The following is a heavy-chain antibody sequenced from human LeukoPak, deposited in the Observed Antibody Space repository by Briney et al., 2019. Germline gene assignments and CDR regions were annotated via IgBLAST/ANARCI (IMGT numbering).Heavy chain of an antibody. CDR3: ARDRHIAAAVYYYYMDV. Sequence: GASVKVSCKASGYTFTSYIISWVRQAPGQGLEWMGWINAYNGNTDYAQRVQGRVTMTTDTSTSTACMELRSLRSDDTAVYYCARDRHIAAAVYYYYMDVWGKGTPVTVSS. V-gene: IGHV1-18*01. CDR1: GYTFTSYI. D-gene: IGHD6-13*01. CDR2: INAYNGNT. J-gene: IGHJ6*03.